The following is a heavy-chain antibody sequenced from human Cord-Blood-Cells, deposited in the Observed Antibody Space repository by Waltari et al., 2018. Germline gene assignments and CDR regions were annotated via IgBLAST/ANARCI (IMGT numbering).Heavy chain of an antibody. CDR3: ARGARLSGWYVDL. CDR1: GGSFSGYY. CDR2: INHSGST. J-gene: IGHJ2*01. Sequence: QVQLQQWGAGLLKPSETLSLTCAVYGGSFSGYYWSWIRQPPGKGLEWIGEINHSGSTNYNPSLKSRVTISVDTSKNQFSLKLSSVTAADTAVYYCARGARLSGWYVDLWGRGTLVTVSS. V-gene: IGHV4-34*01.